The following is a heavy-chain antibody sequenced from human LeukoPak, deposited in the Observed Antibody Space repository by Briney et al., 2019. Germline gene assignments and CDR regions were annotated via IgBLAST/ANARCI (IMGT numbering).Heavy chain of an antibody. J-gene: IGHJ3*02. CDR1: GFTFSSYG. V-gene: IGHV3-33*01. CDR3: ARDRVRFLEWLFPDAFDI. CDR2: IWYDGSNK. Sequence: PGGSLRLSCAASGFTFSSYGMHWVRQAPGKGLEWVAVIWYDGSNKYYADSVKGRFTISRDNSKNTLYLQMNSLRAEDTAVYYYARDRVRFLEWLFPDAFDIWGQGTMVTVSS. D-gene: IGHD3-3*01.